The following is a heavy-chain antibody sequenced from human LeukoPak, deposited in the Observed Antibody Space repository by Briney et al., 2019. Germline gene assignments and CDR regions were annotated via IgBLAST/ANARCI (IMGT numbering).Heavy chain of an antibody. D-gene: IGHD5-24*01. CDR2: ISGGGNT. Sequence: GGSLRLSCVASGFTGSSNYMSWVRQAPGKGLEWVSIISGGGNTYYADSVKDRFTISRDNSKTTLYLQMKSLRAEDTAVYYCGSRDKGYYYGLDVWGQGTTVTVS. V-gene: IGHV3-66*01. CDR3: GSRDKGYYYGLDV. CDR1: GFTGSSNY. J-gene: IGHJ6*02.